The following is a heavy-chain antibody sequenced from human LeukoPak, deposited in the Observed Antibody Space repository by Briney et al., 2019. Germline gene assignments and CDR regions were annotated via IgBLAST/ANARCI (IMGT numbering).Heavy chain of an antibody. CDR3: AREGLKDSSGCPDY. Sequence: ASVKVSCKASGYTFTNYGITWVRQAPGQGLEWMGWISAYTGNTSYAQKFQGRVTMTRDTSTSTVYMELSSLRSEDTAVYYCAREGLKDSSGCPDYWGQGTLVTVSS. CDR1: GYTFTNYG. V-gene: IGHV1-18*01. CDR2: ISAYTGNT. J-gene: IGHJ4*02. D-gene: IGHD3-22*01.